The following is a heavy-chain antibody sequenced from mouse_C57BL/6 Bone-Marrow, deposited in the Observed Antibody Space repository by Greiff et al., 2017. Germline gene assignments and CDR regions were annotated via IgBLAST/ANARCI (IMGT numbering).Heavy chain of an antibody. CDR2: IHPISGST. CDR3: ARAYYKGEDY. D-gene: IGHD2-12*01. CDR1: GYTFTSYW. J-gene: IGHJ4*01. Sequence: VQLQQPGAELVKPGASVKLSCKASGYTFTSYWMHWVKQRPGQGLEWIGMIHPISGSTNYNEKFKSKATLTVDKSSSTAYMRLSSLTSEDSAVYYCARAYYKGEDYWGQGTSVTVSS. V-gene: IGHV1-64*01.